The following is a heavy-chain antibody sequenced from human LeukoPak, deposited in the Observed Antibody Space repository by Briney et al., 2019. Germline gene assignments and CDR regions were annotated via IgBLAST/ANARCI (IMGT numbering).Heavy chain of an antibody. CDR1: GGSISSGGYS. Sequence: SETLSLTCAVSGGSISSGGYSWSWIRQPPGKGLEWIGYIYHSGSTYYNPSLKSRVTISVDRSKNQFSLKMSSVTAADTAVCYCAYSSSWTSYFDYWGQGTLVTVSS. D-gene: IGHD6-13*01. V-gene: IGHV4-30-2*01. CDR2: IYHSGST. CDR3: AYSSSWTSYFDY. J-gene: IGHJ4*02.